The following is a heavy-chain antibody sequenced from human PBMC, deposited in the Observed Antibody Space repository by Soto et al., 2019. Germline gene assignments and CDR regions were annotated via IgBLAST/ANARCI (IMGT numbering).Heavy chain of an antibody. Sequence: VHVSCKASGGTLSSYAISWVRQAPGQGLEWMGGIIPIFGTANYAQKFQGRVTITADESTSTAYMELSSLRSEDTAVYYCARGIWFGELLSINYGMDVWGQGTTVTVSS. CDR1: GGTLSSYA. J-gene: IGHJ6*02. D-gene: IGHD3-10*01. CDR2: IIPIFGTA. V-gene: IGHV1-69*13. CDR3: ARGIWFGELLSINYGMDV.